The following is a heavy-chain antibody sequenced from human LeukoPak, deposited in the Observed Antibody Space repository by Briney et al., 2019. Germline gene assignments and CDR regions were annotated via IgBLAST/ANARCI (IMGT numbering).Heavy chain of an antibody. V-gene: IGHV3-30-3*01. CDR1: GFTFSSYA. D-gene: IGHD1-26*01. J-gene: IGHJ4*02. CDR2: ISYDGSNK. Sequence: GGSLRLSCAASGFTFSSYAMHWVRQAPGKGLEWVAVISYDGSNKYYADSVKGRFTISRDNSKNTLYLQMSSLRAEDTAVYYCARNSGSRGLDYWGQGTLVTVSS. CDR3: ARNSGSRGLDY.